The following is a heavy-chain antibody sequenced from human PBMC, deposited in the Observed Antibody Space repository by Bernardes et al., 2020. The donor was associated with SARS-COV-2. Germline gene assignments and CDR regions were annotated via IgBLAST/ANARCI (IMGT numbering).Heavy chain of an antibody. J-gene: IGHJ6*02. CDR1: GGTFSSYA. CDR3: ARLQVPAAIYSYYYYGMDV. D-gene: IGHD2-2*01. V-gene: IGHV1-69*13. CDR2: IIPIFGTA. Sequence: SVKVSCKASGGTFSSYAISWVRQAPGQGLEWMGGIIPIFGTANYAQKFQGRVTITADESTSTAYMELSSLRSEDTAVYYCARLQVPAAIYSYYYYGMDVWGQGTTVTVSS.